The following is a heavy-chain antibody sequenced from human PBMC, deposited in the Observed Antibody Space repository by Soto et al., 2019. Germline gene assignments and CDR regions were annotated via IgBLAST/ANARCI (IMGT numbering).Heavy chain of an antibody. J-gene: IGHJ4*02. CDR3: ASWFPPLIAAAAEGY. CDR2: IKQDGSEK. V-gene: IGHV3-7*01. D-gene: IGHD6-13*01. Sequence: GGSLRLSCAASGFTFSSYWMSWVRQAPGKGLEWVANIKQDGSEKYYVDSVKGRFTISRDNAKNSLYLQMNSLRAEDTAVYYCASWFPPLIAAAAEGYWGQGTLVTVSS. CDR1: GFTFSSYW.